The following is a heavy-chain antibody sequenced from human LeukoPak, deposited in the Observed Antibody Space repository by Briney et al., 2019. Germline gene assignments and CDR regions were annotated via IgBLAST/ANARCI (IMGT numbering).Heavy chain of an antibody. J-gene: IGHJ4*02. CDR3: ARDDTSAHFFDY. CDR2: ISTSSSHM. CDR1: GFTFKIYS. Sequence: GGSLRLSCAASGFTFKIYSMNWVRQAPGKRLEWVSSISTSSSHMYYADSVKGRFTISRDNAKNSLYLQMNTLRAEGTAVYYCARDDTSAHFFDYWGQGTLVTVSS. D-gene: IGHD3-10*01. V-gene: IGHV3-21*01.